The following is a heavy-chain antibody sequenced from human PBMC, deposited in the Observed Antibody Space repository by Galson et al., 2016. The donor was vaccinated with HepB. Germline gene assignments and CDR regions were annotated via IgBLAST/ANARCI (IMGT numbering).Heavy chain of an antibody. D-gene: IGHD3-16*02. CDR2: LSGSGDVT. Sequence: LRLSCAASGFPFSPYAMSWVRQPPGKGLEWVSSLSGSGDVTHHADSVKGRLTISRDNSKNTLYLQMNSLRAEDTALYYCAKSGVWGTHRSPDYWGQGTLVTVSS. CDR3: AKSGVWGTHRSPDY. CDR1: GFPFSPYA. J-gene: IGHJ4*02. V-gene: IGHV3-23*01.